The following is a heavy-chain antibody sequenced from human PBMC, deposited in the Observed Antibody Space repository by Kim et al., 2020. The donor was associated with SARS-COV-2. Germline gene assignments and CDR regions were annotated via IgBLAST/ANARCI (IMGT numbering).Heavy chain of an antibody. CDR1: GGSISSSTYY. CDR3: ARVGYRNGYSTYVDY. CDR2: IYYSGRT. Sequence: SETLSLTCTVSGGSISSSTYYWRWIRQPPGKGLEWIATIYYSGRTFYNPSLKSRVTISVDTSKDQFSLKLSSVTAADTAVYYRARVGYRNGYSTYVDYWGQGTLVSVSS. D-gene: IGHD5-18*01. V-gene: IGHV4-39*01. J-gene: IGHJ4*02.